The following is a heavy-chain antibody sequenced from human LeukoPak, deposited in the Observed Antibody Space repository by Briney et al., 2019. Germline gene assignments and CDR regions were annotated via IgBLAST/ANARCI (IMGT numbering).Heavy chain of an antibody. V-gene: IGHV3-53*01. Sequence: GGSLRLSCAVSGFSVTNNYMSWVRQAPGKGLEWVSVFYVGGATYYADSVKGRFTISRDKAKNTLYLQMNSLRAEDTAVYYCATAGNYRFDYWGQGTLVTVSS. CDR2: FYVGGAT. CDR3: ATAGNYRFDY. D-gene: IGHD1-7*01. CDR1: GFSVTNNY. J-gene: IGHJ4*02.